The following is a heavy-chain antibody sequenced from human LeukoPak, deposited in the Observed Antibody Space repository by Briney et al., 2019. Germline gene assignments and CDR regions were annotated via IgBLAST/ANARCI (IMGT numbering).Heavy chain of an antibody. CDR1: GYTFTGYS. CDR2: ISPSSGAT. D-gene: IGHD6-19*01. V-gene: IGHV1-2*02. CDR3: ASGEQWPGY. J-gene: IGHJ4*02. Sequence: ASVTVSCKASGYTFTGYSLHWVRQAPGQGLEWMGWISPSSGATNYAQRFQGRVTFTRDTSINTAYMELSSLRSDDTAVYYCASGEQWPGYWGQGSLVTVSS.